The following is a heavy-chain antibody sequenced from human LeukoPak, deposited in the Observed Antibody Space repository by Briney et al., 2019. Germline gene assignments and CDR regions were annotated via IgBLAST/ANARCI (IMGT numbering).Heavy chain of an antibody. D-gene: IGHD1-26*01. CDR1: GYTFTGYY. Sequence: ASVKVSCKASGYTFTGYYIHWVRQAPGQGLEWMGWINPNSGGTNYAQKFQGWVTMTRDTSISTDYMELSRLRSDDTAVYYCARGYAWEMGDYWGQGTLVTVSS. CDR3: ARGYAWEMGDY. CDR2: INPNSGGT. V-gene: IGHV1-2*04. J-gene: IGHJ4*02.